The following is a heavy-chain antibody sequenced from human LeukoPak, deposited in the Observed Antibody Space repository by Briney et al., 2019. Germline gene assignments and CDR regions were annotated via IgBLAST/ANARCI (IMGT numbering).Heavy chain of an antibody. CDR2: IYRGGIT. J-gene: IGHJ6*03. CDR1: GFSVSDNY. V-gene: IGHV3-53*01. Sequence: GGSLRLSCTASGFSVSDNYMSWVRQAPGIGLEWVSVIYRGGITYYADSVKGRFTISRDDSKDTLYLQMNSLRAEDTAVYYCARRLPLDYYMDVWGKGTTVTVSS. CDR3: ARRLPLDYYMDV.